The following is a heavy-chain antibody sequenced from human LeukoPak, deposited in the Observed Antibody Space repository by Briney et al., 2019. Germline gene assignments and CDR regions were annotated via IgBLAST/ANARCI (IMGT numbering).Heavy chain of an antibody. CDR1: GFTVSSNY. V-gene: IGHV3-66*01. D-gene: IGHD3-3*01. J-gene: IGHJ4*02. Sequence: GGSLRLSCAASGFTVSSNYMNWVRQAPGKGLEWVSVIYSGGSTYYADSVKGRFTISRDNAKNSLYLQMNGLRAEDTAVYYCASRAYDFWSGYPDWGQGTLVTVSS. CDR3: ASRAYDFWSGYPD. CDR2: IYSGGST.